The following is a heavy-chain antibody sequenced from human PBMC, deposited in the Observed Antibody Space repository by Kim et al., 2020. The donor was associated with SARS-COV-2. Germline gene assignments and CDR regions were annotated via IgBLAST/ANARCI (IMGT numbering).Heavy chain of an antibody. D-gene: IGHD6-13*01. CDR2: ISGSGGSI. CDR3: AKPRGGVAAAPYYGMDV. J-gene: IGHJ6*02. V-gene: IGHV3-23*01. CDR1: GFTFSSYA. Sequence: GGSLRLSCAASGFTFSSYAMSWVRQAPGKGLEWVSAISGSGGSIYYADSVKGRFTISRDNSKNTLYLQMNSLRAEDTAVYYCAKPRGGVAAAPYYGMDVWGQGTMVTVSS.